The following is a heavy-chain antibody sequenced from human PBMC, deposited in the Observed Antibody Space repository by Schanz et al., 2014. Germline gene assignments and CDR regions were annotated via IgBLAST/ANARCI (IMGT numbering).Heavy chain of an antibody. CDR2: INTGVNT. Sequence: EVHLLESGGGLVQPGGSLRLSCAASGFTFSSYAMSWVRQAPGKGLEWVSAINTGVNTYYADSVRGRFTMSRDNSKNTLYLQMNSLETEDTAVYYCTTDNGHFAFDFWGQGTMVTVSS. D-gene: IGHD2-8*01. J-gene: IGHJ3*01. CDR1: GFTFSSYA. V-gene: IGHV3-23*01. CDR3: TTDNGHFAFDF.